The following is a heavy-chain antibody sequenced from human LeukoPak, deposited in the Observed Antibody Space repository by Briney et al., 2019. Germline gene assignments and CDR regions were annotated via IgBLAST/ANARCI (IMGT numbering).Heavy chain of an antibody. CDR1: GFTCSSYA. CDR3: ANPGGDRPFDY. V-gene: IGHV3-23*01. D-gene: IGHD4-17*01. CDR2: ISGSGGST. Sequence: GGSLRLSCAASGFTCSSYAMSWVRQAPGKGLEWVSAISGSGGSTYYADSVKGRFTISRDNSKNTLYLQMNSLRAEDTAVYYCANPGGDRPFDYWGQGTLVTVSS. J-gene: IGHJ4*02.